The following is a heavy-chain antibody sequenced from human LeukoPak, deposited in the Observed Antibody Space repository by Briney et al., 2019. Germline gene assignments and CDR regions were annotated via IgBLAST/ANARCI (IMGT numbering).Heavy chain of an antibody. V-gene: IGHV4-59*12. D-gene: IGHD2-2*01. CDR1: GGSISSYY. Sequence: PSETLSLTCTVSGGSISSYYWSWIRQPPGKGLEWIGYIYYSGSTNYNPSLKSRVTILVDRSKNQFSLKLSSVTAADTAVYYCARAPSPRLEYQLPVNFDLWGRGTLVTVSS. CDR2: IYYSGST. J-gene: IGHJ2*01. CDR3: ARAPSPRLEYQLPVNFDL.